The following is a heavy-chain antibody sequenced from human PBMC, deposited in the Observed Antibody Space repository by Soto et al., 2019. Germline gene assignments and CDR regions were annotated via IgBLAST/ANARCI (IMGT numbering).Heavy chain of an antibody. CDR2: IRGRSKKFAT. D-gene: IGHD4-17*01. Sequence: EVQLVESGGGLVQPGGSLKVSCAGLGFNFSDSALHWVRQPSGKGLEWIGRIRGRSKKFATSYATSVRGRFSLSRDVSRNTAYLQMNSLRDDDTGVYFWTARGGDSLQDIWGQGTLVTVSS. CDR3: TARGGDSLQDI. V-gene: IGHV3-73*01. J-gene: IGHJ4*02. CDR1: GFNFSDSA.